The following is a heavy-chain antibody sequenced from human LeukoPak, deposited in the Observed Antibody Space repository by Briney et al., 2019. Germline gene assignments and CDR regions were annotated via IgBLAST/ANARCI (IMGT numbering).Heavy chain of an antibody. V-gene: IGHV4-59*12. Sequence: GSLRLSCAASGFTFSSYAMSWVRQAPGKGLEWIGSIYYSGGADYNPSLQSRVTISVDTSKNEFSLKVRSVTAADTAVYFCARTHCEGDCFSAIRYWGQGTPVTVSS. CDR2: IYYSGGA. CDR3: ARTHCEGDCFSAIRY. CDR1: GFTFSSYA. J-gene: IGHJ4*02. D-gene: IGHD2-21*02.